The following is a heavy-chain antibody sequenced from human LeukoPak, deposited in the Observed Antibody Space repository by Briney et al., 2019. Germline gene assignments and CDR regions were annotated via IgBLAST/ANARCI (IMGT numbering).Heavy chain of an antibody. CDR2: ISGSGGST. D-gene: IGHD3-10*01. J-gene: IGHJ4*02. CDR1: AFTFSSYA. CDR3: AKDNNYYGSGSSSFDY. Sequence: GGSLRLSCAPSAFTFSSYAMSWVRQAPGKGLEWVSAISGSGGSTYYADSVKGRFTISRDNSKNTLYLQMNSLRAEDTAVYYCAKDNNYYGSGSSSFDYWGQGTLVTVSS. V-gene: IGHV3-23*01.